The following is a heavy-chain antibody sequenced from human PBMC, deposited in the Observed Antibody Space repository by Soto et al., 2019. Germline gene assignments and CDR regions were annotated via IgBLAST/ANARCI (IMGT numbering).Heavy chain of an antibody. CDR1: GFIFSTVS. V-gene: IGHV3-48*02. Sequence: ESGGGLVQPGGSLRLSCSASGFIFSTVSMNWVRQAPGKGLEWISYISSGSNIIYYADSVKGRFTISRDNAENSLYLQMNSLRDEDTAVYYCARLYSTSSVSRWFDPWGQGTLVTVSS. J-gene: IGHJ5*02. CDR3: ARLYSTSSVSRWFDP. D-gene: IGHD6-6*01. CDR2: ISSGSNII.